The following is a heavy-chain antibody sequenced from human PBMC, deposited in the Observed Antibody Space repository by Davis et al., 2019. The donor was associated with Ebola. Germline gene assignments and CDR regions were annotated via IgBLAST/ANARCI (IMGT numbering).Heavy chain of an antibody. J-gene: IGHJ4*02. Sequence: GESLKISCKGSGNSFTSSWISWVRQMPGKGLEWMGRIDPTYSYTNYSPAFQGHVTISADKSISTAYLQWSSLKASDTAMYYCARRGYYDSSGYYFHFDYWGQGTLVTVSS. CDR1: GNSFTSSW. D-gene: IGHD3-22*01. CDR3: ARRGYYDSSGYYFHFDY. V-gene: IGHV5-10-1*01. CDR2: IDPTYSYT.